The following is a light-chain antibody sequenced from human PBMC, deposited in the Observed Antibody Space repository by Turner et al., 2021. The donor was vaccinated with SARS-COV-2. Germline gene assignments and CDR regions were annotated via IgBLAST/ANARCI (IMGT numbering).Light chain of an antibody. J-gene: IGKJ5*01. CDR3: QQYYSTPT. Sequence: DIVMTQSPDSLAVSLGERATINCKSSQSVFYSSNNKNYLVWYQQKPGQSPQLLIYWASTRDSGVPDRFSGSGSGSGTDFTLTISSLQAEDVAVYYCQQYYSTPTFGQGTRLEIK. V-gene: IGKV4-1*01. CDR1: QSVFYSSNNKNY. CDR2: WAS.